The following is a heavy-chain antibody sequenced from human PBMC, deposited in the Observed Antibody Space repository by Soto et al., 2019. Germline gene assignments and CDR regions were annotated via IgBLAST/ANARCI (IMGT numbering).Heavy chain of an antibody. CDR3: ARDFTKSSSWPYYFDY. CDR2: IRVYSGST. D-gene: IGHD6-13*01. CDR1: GYTFTTYG. J-gene: IGHJ4*02. Sequence: QVQLVQSGAEVKKPGASVKVSCKASGYTFTTYGISWVRQAPGQGLEWMGWIRVYSGSTKFAQKLQGRVTMTTDTSTTTAYMELRSLTSDDTAVYYCARDFTKSSSWPYYFDYWGQGTLVTVSS. V-gene: IGHV1-18*01.